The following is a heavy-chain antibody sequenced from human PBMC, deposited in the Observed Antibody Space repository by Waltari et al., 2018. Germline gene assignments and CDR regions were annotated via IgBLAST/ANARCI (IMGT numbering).Heavy chain of an antibody. D-gene: IGHD3-10*01. CDR3: ARIYGSGSPIPSVDY. CDR1: GGPFSRSNYY. J-gene: IGHJ4*02. CDR2: IYHSGST. V-gene: IGHV4-39*01. Sequence: QLQLQESGPGLVKPSETLSLTCTVPGGPFSRSNYYWVCLLQPPGKGLAWIASIYHSGSTYYNPSLKSRVTISVDTSKNQFSLKLTSVTAADTAVYYCARIYGSGSPIPSVDYWGQGTLVTVSS.